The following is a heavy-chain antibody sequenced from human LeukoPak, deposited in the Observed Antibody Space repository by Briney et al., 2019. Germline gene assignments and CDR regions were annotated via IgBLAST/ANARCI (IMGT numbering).Heavy chain of an antibody. CDR1: GGSFTSTNYY. J-gene: IGHJ4*02. CDR2: MYHTGSS. D-gene: IGHD3-22*01. V-gene: IGHV4-61*01. Sequence: SETLSLTCTVSGGSFTSTNYYWSWIRQPPGKGLEWIGYMYHTGSSIYNPSLKSRVTISVDTSKNQFSLKLSSVTAADMAVYYCAAFPYYYDSSGHAEFDYWGQGTLVTVSS. CDR3: AAFPYYYDSSGHAEFDY.